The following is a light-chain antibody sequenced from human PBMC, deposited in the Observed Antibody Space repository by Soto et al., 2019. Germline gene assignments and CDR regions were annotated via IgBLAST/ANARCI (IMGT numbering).Light chain of an antibody. CDR2: GVS. J-gene: IGKJ1*01. CDR3: QQYGSSPRT. V-gene: IGKV3-20*01. CDR1: QSVSSSY. Sequence: EIVLTQSPGTLSLSPGERATLSFRASQSVSSSYLAWYQQKPGQAPRLLIYGVSSRATGIPDRFSGSGSGTDFTLTISRLEPEDFAVYYCQQYGSSPRTFXQGTKVDIK.